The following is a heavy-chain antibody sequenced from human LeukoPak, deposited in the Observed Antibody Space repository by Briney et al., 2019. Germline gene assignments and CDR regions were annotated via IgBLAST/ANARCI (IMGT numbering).Heavy chain of an antibody. D-gene: IGHD3-22*01. Sequence: SETLSLTCTVSGGSISRGGYYWSWIRQPPGKGLEWIGYIYHSGRTYYNPSLKSRVTISVDRSKNQFSLKLSSVTAADTAVYYCARSSTNFYYDSSGYDDYWGQGTLVTVSS. J-gene: IGHJ4*02. CDR1: GGSISRGGYY. CDR2: IYHSGRT. CDR3: ARSSTNFYYDSSGYDDY. V-gene: IGHV4-30-2*01.